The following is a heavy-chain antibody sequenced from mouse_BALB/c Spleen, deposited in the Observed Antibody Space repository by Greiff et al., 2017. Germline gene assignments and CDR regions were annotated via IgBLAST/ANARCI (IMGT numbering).Heavy chain of an antibody. Sequence: VKLEESGPGLEAPSQSLSITCTVSGFSLSRYSVHWVRQPPGKGLEWLGMIWGGGSTDYNSALKSRLSISKDNSKSQVFLKMNSLQTDDTAMYYCAREGIITGAMDYWGQGTSVTVSS. CDR1: GFSLSRYS. CDR2: IWGGGST. CDR3: AREGIITGAMDY. J-gene: IGHJ4*01. V-gene: IGHV2-6-4*01. D-gene: IGHD1-1*01.